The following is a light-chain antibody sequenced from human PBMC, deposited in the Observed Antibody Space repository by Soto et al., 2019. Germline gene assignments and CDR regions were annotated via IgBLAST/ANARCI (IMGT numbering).Light chain of an antibody. J-gene: IGKJ1*01. Sequence: DIQMTQSPSTLSASVGDRVTITCRASQSIRYWLDWYQHKPGKAPKLLIYDASTFESGVPTRFSGSGSGTEFTLTISSLHPDDFATYYCQQYNVLSTFGQGTKVEI. CDR1: QSIRYW. CDR3: QQYNVLST. V-gene: IGKV1-5*01. CDR2: DAS.